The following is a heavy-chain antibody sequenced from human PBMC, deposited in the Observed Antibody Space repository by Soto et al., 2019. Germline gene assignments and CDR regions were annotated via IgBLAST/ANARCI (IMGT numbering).Heavy chain of an antibody. CDR1: GFNFPSYW. J-gene: IGHJ6*02. V-gene: IGHV5-10-1*01. CDR3: AISTDYYFFGMDL. Sequence: PGESLKISCKGSGFNFPSYWINWVRQMPGKGLEWVGEIDASDSYTYYSRSFQGHVTISADKSISTAYLQMSSLKAADTAGYYCAISTDYYFFGMDLWGQGTTVTVSS. CDR2: IDASDSYT.